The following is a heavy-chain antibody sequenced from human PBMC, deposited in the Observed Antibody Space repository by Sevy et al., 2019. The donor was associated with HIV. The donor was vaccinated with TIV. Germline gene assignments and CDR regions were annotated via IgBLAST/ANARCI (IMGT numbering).Heavy chain of an antibody. CDR2: INPNSGGT. CDR1: GYTFTGHY. J-gene: IGHJ4*02. D-gene: IGHD3-22*01. V-gene: IGHV1-2*02. CDR3: TRGPSGFSGSDLAY. Sequence: ASVKVSCKASGYTFTGHYMHWVRQAPGLGLEWMGWINPNSGGTKYSQKFQGRVTMTRDTSISTAYMELSRLKSDDTAVYYCTRGPSGFSGSDLAYWGQGTLVTVSS.